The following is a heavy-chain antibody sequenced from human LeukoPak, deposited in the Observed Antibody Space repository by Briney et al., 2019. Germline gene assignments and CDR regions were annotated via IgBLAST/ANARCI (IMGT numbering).Heavy chain of an antibody. V-gene: IGHV4-59*08. CDR3: ARQKGLGMDNWFDP. CDR2: IYYSGST. J-gene: IGHJ5*02. Sequence: SETLSLTCTVSGVSMSPYHWGWIRQPPGKGLEWTGYIYYSGSTNYNPSLKSRVTISIDTSKNQFSLKLSSVAAADTAVYYCARQKGLGMDNWFDPGGQGTLVTVSA. CDR1: GVSMSPYH. D-gene: IGHD7-27*01.